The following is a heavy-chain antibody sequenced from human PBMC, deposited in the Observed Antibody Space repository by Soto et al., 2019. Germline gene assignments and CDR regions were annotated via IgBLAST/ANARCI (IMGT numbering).Heavy chain of an antibody. CDR1: GFTFSSYA. J-gene: IGHJ4*02. CDR3: AKGVVRYSSSYALDY. Sequence: LRLSCAASGFTFSSYAMSWVRQAPGKGLEWVSAISGSGGSTYYADSVKGRFTISRDNSKNTLYLQMNSLRAEDTAVYYCAKGVVRYSSSYALDYWGQGTLVTVSS. V-gene: IGHV3-23*01. CDR2: ISGSGGST. D-gene: IGHD6-6*01.